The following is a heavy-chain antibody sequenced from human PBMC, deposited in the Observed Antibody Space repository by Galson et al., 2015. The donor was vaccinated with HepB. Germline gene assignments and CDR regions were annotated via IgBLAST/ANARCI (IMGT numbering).Heavy chain of an antibody. CDR3: ARSRLQKGVNDY. V-gene: IGHV5-51*01. CDR1: GYNFATHW. CDR2: IYPAYSDA. Sequence: QSGAEVKKPGESLKISCTGSGYNFATHWIGWVRQMPGKGLEWVGIIYPAYSDARYSPSFQGQVTISADKSISTAYLQWSSLKASDTAMYYCARSRLQKGVNDYWGQGTLVTVSS. J-gene: IGHJ4*02. D-gene: IGHD2-15*01.